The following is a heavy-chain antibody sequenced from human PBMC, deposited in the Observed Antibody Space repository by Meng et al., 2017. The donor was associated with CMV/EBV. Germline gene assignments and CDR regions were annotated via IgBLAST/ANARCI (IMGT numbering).Heavy chain of an antibody. CDR2: IYSSGGT. Sequence: CSFSGGSIRCYCCSWIRQPAGKGLELIGRIYSSGGTNYKSSLKSRVTMSVDTSRNQFSLKLSSVTAADTAVYYCAKTDCSSTSCDLNYWGQGTLVTVSS. V-gene: IGHV4-4*07. J-gene: IGHJ4*02. CDR1: GGSIRCYC. D-gene: IGHD2-2*01. CDR3: AKTDCSSTSCDLNY.